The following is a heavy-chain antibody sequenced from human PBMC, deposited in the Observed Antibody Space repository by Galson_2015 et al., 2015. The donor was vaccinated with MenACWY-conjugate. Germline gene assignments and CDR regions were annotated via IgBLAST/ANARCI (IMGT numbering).Heavy chain of an antibody. CDR3: ARDDWGSSYGMDV. Sequence: SLRLSCAVSGFTFSDYSINWVRQAPGKGLEWISYISGSSTTIYYVDSVKGRFTISRDNAKNSLYLQMNSLRDEDTAVYYCARDDWGSSYGMDVWGQGTTVTVSS. V-gene: IGHV3-48*02. J-gene: IGHJ6*02. CDR2: ISGSSTTI. D-gene: IGHD3-16*01. CDR1: GFTFSDYS.